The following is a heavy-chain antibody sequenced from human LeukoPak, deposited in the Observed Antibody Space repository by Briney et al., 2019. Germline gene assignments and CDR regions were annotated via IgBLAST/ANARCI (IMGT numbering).Heavy chain of an antibody. CDR2: IIPIFGTA. Sequence: GASVKLSCKASGGTFSSYAISWVRQAPGQGLEWMGGIIPIFGTANYAQKFQGRVTITTDESTSTAYMELSSLRSEDTAVYYCARGTRYCSSTSCYTSDYYYYYMDVWGKGTTVTVSS. D-gene: IGHD2-2*02. V-gene: IGHV1-69*05. J-gene: IGHJ6*03. CDR1: GGTFSSYA. CDR3: ARGTRYCSSTSCYTSDYYYYYMDV.